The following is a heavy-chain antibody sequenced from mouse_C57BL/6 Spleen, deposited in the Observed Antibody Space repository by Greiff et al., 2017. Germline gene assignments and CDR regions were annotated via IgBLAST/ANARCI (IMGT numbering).Heavy chain of an antibody. J-gene: IGHJ1*03. CDR3: ARCGYYWYFDV. Sequence: QVQLQQSGPELVKPGASVKISCKASGYAFSSSWMNWVKQRPGKGLERIGRIYPGDGDTNYNGKFKGKATLTADKSSSTAYMQLSSLTSEDSAVYFCARCGYYWYFDVWGTGTTVTVSS. CDR1: GYAFSSSW. V-gene: IGHV1-82*01. CDR2: IYPGDGDT. D-gene: IGHD2-2*01.